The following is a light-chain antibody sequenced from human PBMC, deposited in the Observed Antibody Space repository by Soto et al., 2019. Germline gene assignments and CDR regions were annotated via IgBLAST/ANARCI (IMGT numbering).Light chain of an antibody. CDR2: EGS. J-gene: IGLJ1*01. CDR1: NCVVGNYNL. CDR3: CSFAAGSSPYV. Sequence: QPVPTPPASVSGSPGKTSRISCTGTNCVVGNYNLVSWYQHHPGKAPKLMIYEGSKRPSGVSNRFSGSKSGNTASLTISGLQAEDEADYYCCSFAAGSSPYVLGTGTKVTV. V-gene: IGLV2-23*01.